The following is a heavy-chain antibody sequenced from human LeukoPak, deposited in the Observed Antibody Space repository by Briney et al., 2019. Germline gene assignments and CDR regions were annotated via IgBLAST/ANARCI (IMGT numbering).Heavy chain of an antibody. J-gene: IGHJ4*02. CDR1: GFPFRSYS. Sequence: GGSLRLSCAASGFPFRSYSMNWVRQAPGKGLEWVSSISSSSSYIYYAGSVKGRFTISRDNAKNSLYLQMNSLRAEDTAVYYCASYRVYGDPFDYWGQGTLVTVSS. V-gene: IGHV3-21*01. CDR2: ISSSSSYI. CDR3: ASYRVYGDPFDY. D-gene: IGHD5/OR15-5a*01.